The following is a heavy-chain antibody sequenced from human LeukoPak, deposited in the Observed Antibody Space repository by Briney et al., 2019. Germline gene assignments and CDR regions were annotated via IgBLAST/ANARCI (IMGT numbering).Heavy chain of an antibody. CDR1: GGSINGYY. CDR3: ARGIMTTVPTFDY. V-gene: IGHV4-59*01. CDR2: VYYSAST. J-gene: IGHJ4*02. D-gene: IGHD4-17*01. Sequence: SETLSLTCTVSGGSINGYYWSWIRQPPGKGLEWFGYVYYSASTNYSPSLKSRVTISVDTSKKQFSLRLSSVTAAETAAYYCARGIMTTVPTFDYWGQGTLVTVSS.